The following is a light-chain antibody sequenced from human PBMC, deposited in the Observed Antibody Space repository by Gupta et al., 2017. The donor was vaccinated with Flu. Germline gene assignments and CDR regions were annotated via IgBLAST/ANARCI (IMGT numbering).Light chain of an antibody. CDR1: QVIGSF. V-gene: IGKV1-8*01. CDR3: QQYYNWPQT. Sequence: GVRVDISCKASQVIGSFLAWYQQKPGRAPNLLIFDASTLQIGVPSRFSGSASGTVFTLTISRLQSEDFATYYCQQYYNWPQTFGLGTKVEVK. J-gene: IGKJ1*01. CDR2: DAS.